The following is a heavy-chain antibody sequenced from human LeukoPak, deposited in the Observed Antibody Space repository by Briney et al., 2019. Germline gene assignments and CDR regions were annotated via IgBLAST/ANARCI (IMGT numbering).Heavy chain of an antibody. V-gene: IGHV1-8*01. CDR3: ARISYYDSSGDNWFDP. CDR2: MNPNSGNT. D-gene: IGHD3-22*01. Sequence: ASVEVSCKASGYTFTSYDINWVRQATGQGFEWMGWMNPNSGNTGYAQKFQGRVTMTRDTSISTAYMELSSLRSEDTAVYYCARISYYDSSGDNWFDPWGQGTLVTVSS. CDR1: GYTFTSYD. J-gene: IGHJ5*02.